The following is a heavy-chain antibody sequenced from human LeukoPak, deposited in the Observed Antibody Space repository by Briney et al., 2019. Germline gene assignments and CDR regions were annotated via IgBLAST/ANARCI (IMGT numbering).Heavy chain of an antibody. Sequence: GASVKVSCKASGYTFTSYGINWVRQATGQGLEWMGWMNPNSGNTGYAQKFQGRVTMTRNTSISTAYMELSSLRSEDTAVYYCARGDYYDSSGYYYDNWSDPWGQGTLVTVSS. J-gene: IGHJ5*02. V-gene: IGHV1-8*01. D-gene: IGHD3-22*01. CDR2: MNPNSGNT. CDR3: ARGDYYDSSGYYYDNWSDP. CDR1: GYTFTSYG.